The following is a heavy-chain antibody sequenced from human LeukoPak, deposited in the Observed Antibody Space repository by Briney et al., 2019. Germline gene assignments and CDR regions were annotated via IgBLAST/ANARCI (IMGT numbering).Heavy chain of an antibody. CDR1: GGSISSSSYY. Sequence: PSETLSLTCTVSGGSISSSSYYWGWIRQPPGKGLEWIGYIYYSGSTNYNPSLKSRVTISVDTSKNQFSLKLSSVTAADTAVYYCASSRPTTGFDYWGQGTLVTVSS. D-gene: IGHD1-26*01. J-gene: IGHJ4*02. CDR2: IYYSGST. CDR3: ASSRPTTGFDY. V-gene: IGHV4-61*05.